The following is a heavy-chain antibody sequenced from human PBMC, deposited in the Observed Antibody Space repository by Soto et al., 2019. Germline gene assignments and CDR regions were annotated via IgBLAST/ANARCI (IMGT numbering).Heavy chain of an antibody. CDR2: HHSDST. CDR3: ATYTVGEGGRGY. J-gene: IGHJ4*02. V-gene: IGHV4-4*09. CDR1: GGSMRGQH. D-gene: IGHD3-16*01. Sequence: QVQLQESGPGLVKPSETLSLTCTVSGGSMRGQHWSWIRQPPRKGLEWIGHHSDSTNYNPSLKSRITISTDTSKNQFSLKLSSVTAADTAVYYCATYTVGEGGRGYWGQGTLVTVSS.